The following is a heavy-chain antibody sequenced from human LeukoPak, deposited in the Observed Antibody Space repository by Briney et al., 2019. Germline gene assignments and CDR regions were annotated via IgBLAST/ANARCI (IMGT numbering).Heavy chain of an antibody. V-gene: IGHV3-23*01. J-gene: IGHJ4*02. D-gene: IGHD2-2*01. CDR3: AKDQDIVVVPAAQD. Sequence: GGSPRLSCAASGFTFSSYAMIWVRQAPGKGLEWVSAISGSGGNTYYADSVKGRFTISRHNSKNTLYLQMTSLRAEDTAVYYCAKDQDIVVVPAAQDWGQGTLVTVSS. CDR2: ISGSGGNT. CDR1: GFTFSSYA.